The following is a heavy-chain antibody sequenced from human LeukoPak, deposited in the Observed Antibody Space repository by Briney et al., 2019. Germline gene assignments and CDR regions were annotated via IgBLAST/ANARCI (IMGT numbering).Heavy chain of an antibody. Sequence: PSETLSLTCTVSGGSISSSSYYWGWIRQPPGKGLEWIGSIYYSGSTYYNPSLKSRVTISVDTSKNQFSLKLSSVTAADTAVYYCARDWTPASSWSTRGTAKDFDYWGQGTLVTVSS. CDR3: ARDWTPASSWSTRGTAKDFDY. D-gene: IGHD3/OR15-3a*01. V-gene: IGHV4-39*07. J-gene: IGHJ4*02. CDR2: IYYSGST. CDR1: GGSISSSSYY.